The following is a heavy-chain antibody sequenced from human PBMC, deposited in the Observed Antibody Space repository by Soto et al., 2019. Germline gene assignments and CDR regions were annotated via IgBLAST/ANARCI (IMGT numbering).Heavy chain of an antibody. CDR2: ISGSGGST. D-gene: IGHD3-10*01. V-gene: IGHV3-23*01. J-gene: IGHJ3*02. CDR1: GFTFSSYA. CDR3: LLTHGDDPGLPLGAFDI. Sequence: GGSLRLSCAASGFTFSSYAMSWVRQAPGKGLEWVSAISGSGGSTYYADSVKGRFTISRDNSKNTLYLQMNSLRAEDTAVYYCLLTHGDDPGLPLGAFDIWGQGTMVTVSS.